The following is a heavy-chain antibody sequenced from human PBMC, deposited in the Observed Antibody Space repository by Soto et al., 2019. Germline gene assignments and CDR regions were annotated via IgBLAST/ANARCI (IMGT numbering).Heavy chain of an antibody. V-gene: IGHV4-59*01. CDR3: ARYNVLRYFDWLANWFDP. J-gene: IGHJ5*02. D-gene: IGHD3-9*01. Sequence: SETLSLTCTVSGGSISSYYWSWIRQPPGKGLEWIGYIYYSGSTNYNPSLKSRVTISVDTSKNQFSLKLSSVTAADTAVYYCARYNVLRYFDWLANWFDPWGQGTLVTVSS. CDR2: IYYSGST. CDR1: GGSISSYY.